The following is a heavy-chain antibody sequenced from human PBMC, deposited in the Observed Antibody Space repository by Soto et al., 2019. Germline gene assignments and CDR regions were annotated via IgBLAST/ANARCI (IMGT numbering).Heavy chain of an antibody. D-gene: IGHD2-2*01. Sequence: EVQLLESGGGLVQPGGSLRLSCAASGFTFSSYAMSWVRQAPGKGLEWVSAISGSGGSTYYADSVKGRFTISRDNSKNTLYLQMNSLRAKDTAVYYCAKDASMIVVVPAAYDYWGQGTLVTVSS. CDR3: AKDASMIVVVPAAYDY. J-gene: IGHJ4*02. V-gene: IGHV3-23*01. CDR1: GFTFSSYA. CDR2: ISGSGGST.